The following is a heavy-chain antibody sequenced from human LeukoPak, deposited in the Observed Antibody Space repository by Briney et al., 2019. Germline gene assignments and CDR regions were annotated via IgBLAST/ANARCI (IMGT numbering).Heavy chain of an antibody. CDR2: INHSGST. V-gene: IGHV4-34*01. J-gene: IGHJ6*02. CDR1: GGSFNDYY. Sequence: PSETLSVTCGVYGGSFNDYYWSWIRQPPGNGLEWIGEINHSGSTNYNPSLKSRVTISVDTSKNQFSLKLSSVTAADTAVYYCARGFNYGMDLWGQGTTVTVSS. CDR3: ARGFNYGMDL.